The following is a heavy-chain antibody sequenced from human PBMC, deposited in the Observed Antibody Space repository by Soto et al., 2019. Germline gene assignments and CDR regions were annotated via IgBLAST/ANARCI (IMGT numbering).Heavy chain of an antibody. Sequence: ASVKVSCKASGYTFTSYGISWVRQAPGQGLEWMGWISAYNGNTNYAQKLQGRVTMTTDTSTSTAYMELRSLRSDDTAVYYCARSGDYGKTTVTTRGYYYYYMDVWGKGTTVTVSS. D-gene: IGHD4-4*01. CDR3: ARSGDYGKTTVTTRGYYYYYMDV. CDR1: GYTFTSYG. V-gene: IGHV1-18*01. J-gene: IGHJ6*03. CDR2: ISAYNGNT.